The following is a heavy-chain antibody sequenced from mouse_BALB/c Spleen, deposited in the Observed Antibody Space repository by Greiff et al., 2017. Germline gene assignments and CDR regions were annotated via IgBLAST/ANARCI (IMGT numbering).Heavy chain of an antibody. CDR2: ISSGSSTI. CDR3: ARSKDYEFAY. Sequence: DVQLVESGGGLVKPGGSLKLSCAASGFTFSSFGMHWVRQAPEKGLEWVAYISSGSSTIYYADTVKGRFTISRDNPKNTLFLQMTSLRSEDTAMYYCARSKDYEFAYWGQGTLVTVSA. V-gene: IGHV5-17*02. D-gene: IGHD2-4*01. J-gene: IGHJ3*01. CDR1: GFTFSSFG.